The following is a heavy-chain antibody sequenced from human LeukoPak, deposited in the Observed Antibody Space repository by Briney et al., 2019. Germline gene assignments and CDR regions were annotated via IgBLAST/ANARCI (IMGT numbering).Heavy chain of an antibody. CDR3: TRGRGSTSSNFDY. CDR1: GYTFTGYY. V-gene: IGHV1-2*02. J-gene: IGHJ4*02. Sequence: ASVKVSCKASGYTFTGYYMHWVQQAPGQGPEWMGWINPNSGGTNYAQKFQGRVTMTRDTSISTAYMELSRLGSDDTAVYYCTRGRGSTSSNFDYWGQGTLVTVSS. D-gene: IGHD2-2*01. CDR2: INPNSGGT.